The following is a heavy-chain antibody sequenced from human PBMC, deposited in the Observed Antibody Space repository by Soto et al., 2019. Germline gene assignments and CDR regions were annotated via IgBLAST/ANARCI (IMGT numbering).Heavy chain of an antibody. CDR3: ARGRGDTILGGLIIPYGMDV. Sequence: QVQLVQSGAEVKKPGASVKVSCKASGYTFSNYNINWVRQATGQGLEWMGWMNPDSGNTGYGQKFQGRVTMTRNTPISTAYMELTTLRSEDTAVYYCARGRGDTILGGLIIPYGMDVWSQGTTVTVSS. CDR1: GYTFSNYN. J-gene: IGHJ6*02. CDR2: MNPDSGNT. V-gene: IGHV1-8*01. D-gene: IGHD3-3*01.